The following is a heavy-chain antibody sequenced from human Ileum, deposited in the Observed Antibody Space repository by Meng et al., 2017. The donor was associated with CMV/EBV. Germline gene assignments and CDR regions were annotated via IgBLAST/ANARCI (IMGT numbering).Heavy chain of an antibody. CDR2: IDTNTGNP. CDR1: GYTFTSNN. J-gene: IGHJ4*02. V-gene: IGHV7-4-1*02. D-gene: IGHD6-25*01. Sequence: SCKASGYTFTSNNLIWVRQAPGKGPEWMGWIDTNTGNPTYARDFTGRFVFSLDTSVSTAYLQISSLKAEDTAVYYCARDGLNERYFDYWGQGTLVTVSS. CDR3: ARDGLNERYFDY.